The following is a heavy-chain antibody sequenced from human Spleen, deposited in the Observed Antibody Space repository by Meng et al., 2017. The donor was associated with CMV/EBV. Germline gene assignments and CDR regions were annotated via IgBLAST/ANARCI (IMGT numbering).Heavy chain of an antibody. CDR1: GYTFTGYY. Sequence: ASVKVSCKASGYTFTGYYMHWVRQAPGQGLEWMGWINPNSGGTVYEQKFQGRVTMTRDTSINTAYMELKSLRSDDAAVYYCARSFYADYGDFWGRGTLVTVSS. CDR2: INPNSGGT. CDR3: ARSFYADYGDF. V-gene: IGHV1-2*02. D-gene: IGHD4-17*01. J-gene: IGHJ4*02.